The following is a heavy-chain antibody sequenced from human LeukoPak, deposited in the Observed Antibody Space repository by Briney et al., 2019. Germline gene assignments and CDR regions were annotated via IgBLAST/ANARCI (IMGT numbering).Heavy chain of an antibody. J-gene: IGHJ4*02. CDR1: GFTFSSYG. CDR2: ISYDGSNK. D-gene: IGHD5-24*01. V-gene: IGHV3-30*03. Sequence: GGSLRLSCAASGFTFSSYGMHWVRQAPGKGLEWVAVISYDGSNKYYADSVKGRFTISRDNSKNTLYLQMNSLRAEDTAVYYCAAGDGYNCVDYFDYWGQGTLVTVSS. CDR3: AAGDGYNCVDYFDY.